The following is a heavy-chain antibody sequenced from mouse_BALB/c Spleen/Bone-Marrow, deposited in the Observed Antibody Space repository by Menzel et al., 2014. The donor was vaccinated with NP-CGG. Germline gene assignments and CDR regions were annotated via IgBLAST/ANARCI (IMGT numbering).Heavy chain of an antibody. CDR3: ARDSDYGSTLFAY. CDR2: IWAGGTT. J-gene: IGHJ3*01. CDR1: GFSLISYG. V-gene: IGHV2-9*02. D-gene: IGHD1-1*01. Sequence: VKLVESGPGLVAPPQSLSITCTVSGFSLISYGVHWVRQPPGRGLEWLGVIWAGGTTNYNSALMSRLSISKDNSKSQVFLKMNSLQTDDTAIYYCARDSDYGSTLFAYWGQGTLVTVSA.